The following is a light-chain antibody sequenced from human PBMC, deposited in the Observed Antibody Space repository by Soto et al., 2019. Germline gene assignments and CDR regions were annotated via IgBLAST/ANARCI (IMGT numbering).Light chain of an antibody. CDR2: GAS. Sequence: EIVMTQSPATLSVSPGERATLSCRASQSVSSNLAWYQQKPGQATRLLIYGASTRATGIPARFSGSGSGTEFTLTISSLQYEDFAVYYCQQYNNWPPSTFGGGTKVEIK. CDR3: QQYNNWPPST. J-gene: IGKJ4*01. V-gene: IGKV3-15*01. CDR1: QSVSSN.